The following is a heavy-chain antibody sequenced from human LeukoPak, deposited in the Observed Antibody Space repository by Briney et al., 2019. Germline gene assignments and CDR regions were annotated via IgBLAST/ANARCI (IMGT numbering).Heavy chain of an antibody. CDR2: IYPGDSDT. J-gene: IGHJ3*02. Sequence: GESLKISCKGSGYSFTSYWIGWVRQMPGKGLEWMGIIYPGDSDTRYSPSFQGQVTVLADKSISTAYLQWSSLKASDTAMYYCARLYSSSSSRAFDIWGQGTMVTVSS. CDR1: GYSFTSYW. V-gene: IGHV5-51*01. CDR3: ARLYSSSSSRAFDI. D-gene: IGHD6-6*01.